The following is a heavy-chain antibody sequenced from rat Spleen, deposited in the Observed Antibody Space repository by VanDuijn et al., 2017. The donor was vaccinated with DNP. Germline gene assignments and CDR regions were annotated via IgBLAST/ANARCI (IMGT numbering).Heavy chain of an antibody. Sequence: EVQLVESGGGLVQPGRSLKLSCVASGFTFSSYWMFWIRQAPTKGLEWVACMSPTTRRTYYRDSVKGRFTISRDNAKSTLYLQMDSLRSEDTATYYCARQLYYFDYWGQGVMVTVSS. J-gene: IGHJ2*01. V-gene: IGHV5-19*01. CDR2: MSPTTRRT. CDR3: ARQLYYFDY. CDR1: GFTFSSYW. D-gene: IGHD1-10*01.